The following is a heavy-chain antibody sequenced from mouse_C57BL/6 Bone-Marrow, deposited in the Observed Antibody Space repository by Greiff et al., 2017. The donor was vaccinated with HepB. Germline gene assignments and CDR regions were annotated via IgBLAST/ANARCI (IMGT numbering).Heavy chain of an antibody. CDR1: GFSLSTFGMG. D-gene: IGHD1-1*01. Sequence: QVTLKECGPGILQPSQTLSLTCSFSGFSLSTFGMGVGWIRQPSGKGLEWLAHIWWDDDKYYNPALKSRLTISKDTSKNQVFLKIANVDTADTATYYCARIVYYYGSSPAWFAYWGQGTLVTVSA. V-gene: IGHV8-8*01. CDR3: ARIVYYYGSSPAWFAY. CDR2: IWWDDDK. J-gene: IGHJ3*01.